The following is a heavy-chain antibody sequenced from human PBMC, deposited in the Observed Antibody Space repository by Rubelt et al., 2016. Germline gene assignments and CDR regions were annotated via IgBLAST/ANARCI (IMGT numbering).Heavy chain of an antibody. D-gene: IGHD4-11*01. J-gene: IGHJ4*02. CDR2: INHSGST. CDR3: ARELQRYDY. CDR1: GGSFSGFY. V-gene: IGHV4-34*01. Sequence: QVQLQQWGAGLLKPSETLSLTCAVYGGSFSGFYWSWIRQPPGKGLEWIGEINHSGSTSYNPSLKSRVTISVDTSKNQFSLKLISVTAADTAVYYCARELQRYDYWGQGTLVTVSS.